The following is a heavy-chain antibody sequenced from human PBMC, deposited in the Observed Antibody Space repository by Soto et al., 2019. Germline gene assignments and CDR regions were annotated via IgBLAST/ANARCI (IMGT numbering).Heavy chain of an antibody. J-gene: IGHJ3*02. V-gene: IGHV4-30-2*01. CDR1: GGSISSGGYS. Sequence: SETLSLTCAVSGGSISSGGYSWSWILQPPGKGLEWIGYIYHSGSTYYNPSLKSRVTISVDRSKNQFSLKLSSVTAADTAVYYCAREAYYYGSGNAFDIWGQGTMVTVS. D-gene: IGHD3-10*01. CDR2: IYHSGST. CDR3: AREAYYYGSGNAFDI.